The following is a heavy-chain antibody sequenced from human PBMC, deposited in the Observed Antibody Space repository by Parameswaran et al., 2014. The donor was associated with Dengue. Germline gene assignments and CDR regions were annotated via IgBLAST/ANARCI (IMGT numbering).Heavy chain of an antibody. J-gene: IGHJ4*02. CDR3: AREPYYDSWTDYSTGWDY. CDR2: ILHDGTNQ. D-gene: IGHD3-3*01. Sequence: VRQAPGKGLEWVAVILHDGTNQYYVDSVKGRFTISRDNSKNTLYLQMNRLRGEDTAVYYCAREPYYDSWTDYSTGWDYWGQGALVTVSS. V-gene: IGHV3-30*04.